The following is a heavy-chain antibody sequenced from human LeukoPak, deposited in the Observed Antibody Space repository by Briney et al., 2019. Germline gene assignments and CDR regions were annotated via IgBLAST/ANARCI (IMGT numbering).Heavy chain of an antibody. D-gene: IGHD3-9*01. V-gene: IGHV1-69*13. CDR2: IIPIFGTA. Sequence: SVKVSCKASGGTFSSYAISWVRQAPGQGLEWMGGIIPIFGTANYAQKFQGRVTITADESTSTAYMELSSLRSEDTAVYYCARDLRRYFDWSSGLRWFDPWGQGTLVTVSS. CDR3: ARDLRRYFDWSSGLRWFDP. J-gene: IGHJ5*02. CDR1: GGTFSSYA.